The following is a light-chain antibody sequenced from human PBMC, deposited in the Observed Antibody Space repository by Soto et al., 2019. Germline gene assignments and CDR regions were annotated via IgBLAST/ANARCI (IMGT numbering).Light chain of an antibody. CDR3: SSYTNTSTLV. J-gene: IGLJ1*01. Sequence: ALTQPASVSGSPGQSITISCAGTSSDLGAYKYVSWYQQHPDKAPKLILYEVSRRPSEVSNRFSGSKSGNTASLTISGLLAEDEADYSCSSYTNTSTLVFGTGTKVTVL. CDR2: EVS. V-gene: IGLV2-14*03. CDR1: SSDLGAYKY.